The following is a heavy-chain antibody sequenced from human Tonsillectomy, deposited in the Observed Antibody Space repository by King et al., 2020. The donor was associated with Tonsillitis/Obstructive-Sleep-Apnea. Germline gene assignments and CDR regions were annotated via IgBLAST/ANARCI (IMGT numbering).Heavy chain of an antibody. CDR3: AKVADTVTTHGAIDY. CDR1: GFTFTSYA. Sequence: VQLVESGGGLVQPGGSLRLSCAASGFTFTSYAMSWVRQAPGKGLEWVSAISGSGGSTYYADYVKGRSTISRDNSKNTLYLQMNRLSAEETAVYYCAKVADTVTTHGAIDYWGQGTLVTGSS. CDR2: ISGSGGST. D-gene: IGHD4-17*01. V-gene: IGHV3-23*04. J-gene: IGHJ4*02.